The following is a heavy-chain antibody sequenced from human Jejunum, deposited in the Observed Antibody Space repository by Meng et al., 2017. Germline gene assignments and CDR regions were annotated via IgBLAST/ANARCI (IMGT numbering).Heavy chain of an antibody. J-gene: IGHJ4*01. D-gene: IGHD2-21*02. V-gene: IGHV3-23*01. CDR3: AKVARRPKGLIRKVTAPCEHCFDS. CDR2: ITDTGDHT. Sequence: GESLKISCEASGIIFKNYVMTWVRQAPGKGLEWVSTITDTGDHTYYADSVEGRFTTSRDNSMNTMFLQMNSLKVADTAVYYCAKVARRPKGLIRKVTAPCEHCFDSWGQGTLITVSS. CDR1: GIIFKNYV.